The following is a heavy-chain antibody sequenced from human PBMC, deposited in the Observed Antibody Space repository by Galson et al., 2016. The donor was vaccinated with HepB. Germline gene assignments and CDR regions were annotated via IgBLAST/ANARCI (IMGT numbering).Heavy chain of an antibody. CDR3: AKEQGTDEGWFGESDH. V-gene: IGHV3-53*01. CDR1: GFTVSNYY. Sequence: SLRLSCAASGFTVSNYYMNWVRQAPGKGLEWVSVSYIGGDTYYASSVKGRFTVSRDNYENTLYLQMDSLRAEDTAVYYCAKEQGTDEGWFGESDHWGQGTLVTVSS. J-gene: IGHJ4*02. D-gene: IGHD3-10*01. CDR2: SYIGGDT.